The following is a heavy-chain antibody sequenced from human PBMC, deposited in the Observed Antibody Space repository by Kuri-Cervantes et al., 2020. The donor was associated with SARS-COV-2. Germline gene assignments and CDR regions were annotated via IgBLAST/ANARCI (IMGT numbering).Heavy chain of an antibody. Sequence: ASVKVSCKVSGYTLTELSMHWVRQAPGKGLEWMGGFDPEDGETIYAQKFQGRVTMTEDTSTDTAYMELSSLRSEDAAVYYCARSGIVVVPAAIISVDYYYYYGMDVWGQGTTVTVSS. CDR1: GYTLTELS. CDR3: ARSGIVVVPAAIISVDYYYYYGMDV. D-gene: IGHD2-2*01. V-gene: IGHV1-24*01. J-gene: IGHJ6*02. CDR2: FDPEDGET.